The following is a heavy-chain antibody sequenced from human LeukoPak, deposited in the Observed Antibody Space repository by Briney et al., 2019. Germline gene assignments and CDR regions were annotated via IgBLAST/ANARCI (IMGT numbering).Heavy chain of an antibody. Sequence: SVKVSCKASGGTFSSYAISWVRQAPGQGLGWMGRIIPIFGIANYAQKFQGRVTITADKSTSTAYMDLSSLRSEDTAVYYCASEYQLLNYYYYGMDVWGQGTTVTVSS. J-gene: IGHJ6*02. CDR3: ASEYQLLNYYYYGMDV. CDR2: IIPIFGIA. V-gene: IGHV1-69*04. D-gene: IGHD2-2*01. CDR1: GGTFSSYA.